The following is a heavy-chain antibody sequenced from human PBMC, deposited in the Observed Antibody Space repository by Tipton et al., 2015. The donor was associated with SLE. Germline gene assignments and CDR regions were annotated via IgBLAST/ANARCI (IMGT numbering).Heavy chain of an antibody. Sequence: TLSLTCAVYGGSFSGYYWSWIRQPPGKGLEWIGEINHSGNTNYNPSLKSRVTISVDTSKSQFSLKLSSVTAADTAVYYCARASSSSAFDIWGQGTMVTVSS. CDR2: INHSGNT. D-gene: IGHD6-6*01. CDR1: GGSFSGYY. J-gene: IGHJ3*02. V-gene: IGHV4-34*01. CDR3: ARASSSSAFDI.